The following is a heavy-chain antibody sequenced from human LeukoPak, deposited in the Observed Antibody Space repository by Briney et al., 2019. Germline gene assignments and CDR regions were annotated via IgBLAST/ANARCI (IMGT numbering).Heavy chain of an antibody. CDR2: IKQDGSEK. V-gene: IGHV3-7*03. CDR1: GFTFGDYA. J-gene: IGHJ6*02. CDR3: ARAMDV. Sequence: GGSLRLSCTASGFTFGDYAMSWFRQAPGKGPEWVANIKQDGSEKYYVDSVKGRFTISRDNAKNSLYLQMNSLRAEDTAVYYCARAMDVWGQGTTVTVSS.